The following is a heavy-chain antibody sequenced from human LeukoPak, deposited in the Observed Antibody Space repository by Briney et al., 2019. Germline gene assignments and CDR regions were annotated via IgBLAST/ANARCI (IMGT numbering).Heavy chain of an antibody. J-gene: IGHJ4*02. CDR1: GGTFSSYA. D-gene: IGHD1-26*01. V-gene: IGHV1-69*13. Sequence: GASVKVSCKASGGTFSSYAISWVRQAPGQGLEWMGGIIPIFGTANYAQKFQGRVTITADESTSTAYMELSSLRSEDTAVYYCARGRYRGSYTDYWGQETLVTVSS. CDR2: IIPIFGTA. CDR3: ARGRYRGSYTDY.